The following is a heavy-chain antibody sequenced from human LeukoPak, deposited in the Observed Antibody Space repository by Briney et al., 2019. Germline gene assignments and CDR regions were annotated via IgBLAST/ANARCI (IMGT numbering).Heavy chain of an antibody. J-gene: IGHJ4*02. CDR2: ISGSGGST. CDR3: AKGPEQFDY. V-gene: IGHV3-23*01. D-gene: IGHD1-14*01. Sequence: SGGSLRLSCAASDFTVSDNYMSWVRQAPGKGLEWVSTISGSGGSTYYADSVKGRFTISRDNSKNTLYLQMNSLRAEDTAVYYCAKGPEQFDYWGQGTLVTLSS. CDR1: DFTVSDNY.